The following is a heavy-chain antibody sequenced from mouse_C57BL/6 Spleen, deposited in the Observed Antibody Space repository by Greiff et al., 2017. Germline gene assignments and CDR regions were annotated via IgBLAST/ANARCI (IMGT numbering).Heavy chain of an antibody. CDR2: IAPSDSYT. CDR1: GYTFTSYW. V-gene: IGHV1-69*01. CDR3: ARSGYFYAMDY. Sequence: QVQLQQPGAELVMPGASVKLSCKASGYTFTSYWMHWVKQRPGQGLEWIGEIAPSDSYTNYNQKFKGKSTLTVDKSSSTAYMQLSSLTSEDSAVYYCARSGYFYAMDYWGQGTSVTVSS. J-gene: IGHJ4*01. D-gene: IGHD3-1*01.